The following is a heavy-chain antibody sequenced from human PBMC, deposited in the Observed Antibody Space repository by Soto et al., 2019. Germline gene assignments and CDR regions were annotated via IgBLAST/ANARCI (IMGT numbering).Heavy chain of an antibody. J-gene: IGHJ6*03. CDR1: GFTFSSYW. CDR3: ARSLDYGDYGYYYYYMDV. D-gene: IGHD4-17*01. V-gene: IGHV3-74*01. Sequence: GGSLRLSCAASGFTFSSYWMHWVRQAPGKGLVWVSRINSDGSSTSYADSVKGRFTISRDNAKNTLYLQMNSLRAEDTAVYYCARSLDYGDYGYYYYYMDVWGKGTTVTVSS. CDR2: INSDGSST.